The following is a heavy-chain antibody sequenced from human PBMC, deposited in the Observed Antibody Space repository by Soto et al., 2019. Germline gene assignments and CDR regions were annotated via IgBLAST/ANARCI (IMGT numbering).Heavy chain of an antibody. CDR3: ARGELQYSSSSWWFDP. D-gene: IGHD6-6*01. V-gene: IGHV1-46*01. J-gene: IGHJ5*02. CDR1: GYTFTSYY. CDR2: INPSGGST. Sequence: ASLKVSCKSSGYTFTSYYMHWVRQAPGQGLEWMGIINPSGGSTSYAQKFQGRVTMTRDTSTSTVYMELSSLRSEDTAVYYCARGELQYSSSSWWFDPWGQGTLVTVSS.